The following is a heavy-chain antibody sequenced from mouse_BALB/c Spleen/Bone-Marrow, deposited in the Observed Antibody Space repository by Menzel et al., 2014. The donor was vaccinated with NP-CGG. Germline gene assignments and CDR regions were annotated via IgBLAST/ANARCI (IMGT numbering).Heavy chain of an antibody. CDR3: TRGANPYYYTMDY. D-gene: IGHD4-1*01. CDR2: LDPSDSYT. J-gene: IGHJ4*01. Sequence: QVQLQQSGAELVKPGASVKMSCKVSGYTFTSYWMHWVKQRPGQGLEWIGVLDPSDSYTTYNQKFKGKATLTVDTSSNTAYMQLSSLTSEDSAVYYCTRGANPYYYTMDYWGQGTSVTVSS. CDR1: GYTFTSYW. V-gene: IGHV1S127*01.